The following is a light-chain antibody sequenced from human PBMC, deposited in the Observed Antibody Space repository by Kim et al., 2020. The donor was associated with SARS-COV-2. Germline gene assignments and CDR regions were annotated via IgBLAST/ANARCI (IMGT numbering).Light chain of an antibody. CDR1: QGINNY. CDR3: QKYNTAPWT. J-gene: IGKJ1*01. V-gene: IGKV1-27*01. Sequence: APVGDGVTITCRASQGINNYLAWYQQKPGKAPKLLIYAATTLQLGVSSRFSGSGSGTDFTLTISDLQPEDVATYYCQKYNTAPWTCGHGTKVDIK. CDR2: AAT.